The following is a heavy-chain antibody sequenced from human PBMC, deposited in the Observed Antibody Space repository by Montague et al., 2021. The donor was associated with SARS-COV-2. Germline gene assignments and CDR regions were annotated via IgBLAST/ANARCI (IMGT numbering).Heavy chain of an antibody. J-gene: IGHJ4*02. CDR3: ARREYSYGWGD. CDR2: VDYSGNT. D-gene: IGHD5-18*01. Sequence: SETLSLTCTLTGGPISGSSDYWGWIRQSPGKGLEWIASVDYSGNTYYSPSLKSRLTISVDTSKNQFSLKLNSVTAADTALYYRARREYSYGWGDWGQGTLVTVSS. V-gene: IGHV4-39*01. CDR1: GGPISGSSDY.